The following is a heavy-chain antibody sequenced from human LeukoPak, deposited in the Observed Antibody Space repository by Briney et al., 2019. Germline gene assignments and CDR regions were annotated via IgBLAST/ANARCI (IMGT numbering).Heavy chain of an antibody. J-gene: IGHJ4*02. CDR2: INAGNGDA. CDR3: ARAGAAAGTPFDY. D-gene: IGHD6-13*01. CDR1: GYTFTTYA. Sequence: ASVKVSCKASGYTFTTYAIHWVRQAPGRSLEWMGRINAGNGDAKYSQNFHDRITITRDTSASTVYMELTSLRSDDTAVYYCARAGAAAGTPFDYWGQGTLVTVSS. V-gene: IGHV1-3*01.